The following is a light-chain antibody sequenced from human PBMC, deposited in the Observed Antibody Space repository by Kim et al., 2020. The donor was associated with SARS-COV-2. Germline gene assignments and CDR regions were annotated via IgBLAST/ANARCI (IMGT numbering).Light chain of an antibody. CDR2: GNN. CDR1: RHRRNN. V-gene: IGLV3-19*01. CDR3: NSRDSSSNHLGV. Sequence: LGQTVTITCKGDRHRRNNASWYQQKPGQAQALVIYGNNNRPPGIPGRFSGSSSGNTASLSITGAQAEDEDEYYCNSRDSSSNHLGVFGGGTQLTVL. J-gene: IGLJ3*02.